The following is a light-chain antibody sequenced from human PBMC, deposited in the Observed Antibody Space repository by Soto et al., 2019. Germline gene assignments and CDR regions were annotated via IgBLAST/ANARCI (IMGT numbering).Light chain of an antibody. Sequence: SVLTQPPSASGAPGQRVTISCTGSSSNIGAGYDVHWYQQLPGTAPKLLIYGNSNRPSGVPDRFSGSKSGTSASLAITGLQAEDEADYYCQSYDSSLSGFVVFGGGTKLTVL. CDR2: GNS. CDR3: QSYDSSLSGFVV. V-gene: IGLV1-40*01. CDR1: SSNIGAGYD. J-gene: IGLJ2*01.